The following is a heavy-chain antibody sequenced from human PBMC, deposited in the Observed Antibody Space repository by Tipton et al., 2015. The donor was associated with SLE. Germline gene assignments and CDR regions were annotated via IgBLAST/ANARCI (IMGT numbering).Heavy chain of an antibody. CDR3: ARGRVDYIRGTYRPSSFDY. CDR1: GGSITRTNFF. J-gene: IGHJ4*02. CDR2: VHYSGST. D-gene: IGHD3-16*02. V-gene: IGHV4-39*07. Sequence: TLSLTCTVSGGSITRTNFFWGWIRQPPGKGLEWIASVHYSGSTYYSPSLKSRVTVSVDTSKNQFSLRLNSVTAADTAVYYCARGRVDYIRGTYRPSSFDYWGQGTQVTVSS.